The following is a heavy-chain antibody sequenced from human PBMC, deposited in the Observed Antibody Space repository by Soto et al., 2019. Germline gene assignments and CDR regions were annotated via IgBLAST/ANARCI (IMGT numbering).Heavy chain of an antibody. Sequence: GGSLRLCCAASRFPFSSDAMHWVRPAPGKGLEWVAVISYDGSNKYYADSVKGRFTISRDNSKNTLYLQMNSLRAEDTAVYYCARALTAPCGQPTIFDAGLDYRGQGTLVTVSS. D-gene: IGHD3-3*01. CDR1: RFPFSSDA. CDR3: ARALTAPCGQPTIFDAGLDY. J-gene: IGHJ4*02. CDR2: ISYDGSNK. V-gene: IGHV3-30-3*01.